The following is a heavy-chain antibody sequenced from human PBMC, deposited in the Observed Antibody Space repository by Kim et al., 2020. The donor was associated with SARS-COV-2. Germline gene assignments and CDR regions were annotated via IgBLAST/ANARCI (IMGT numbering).Heavy chain of an antibody. CDR2: IYYSGST. CDR1: GGSISSYY. Sequence: SETLSLTCTVSGGSISSYYWSCIRQPPGKGLEWIGYIYYSGSTNYNPSLKSRVTISVDTSKNQFSLKLSSVTAADTAVYYCARRGSSSWPYFDYWGQGTL. V-gene: IGHV4-59*08. CDR3: ARRGSSSWPYFDY. D-gene: IGHD6-13*01. J-gene: IGHJ4*02.